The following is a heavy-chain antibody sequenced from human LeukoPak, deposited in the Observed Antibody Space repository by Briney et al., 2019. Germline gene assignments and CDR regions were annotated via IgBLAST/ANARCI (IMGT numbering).Heavy chain of an antibody. CDR1: GFTFSIYG. CDR3: AKARAWGACSGGSCYSDGLDY. CDR2: IRYDGSNE. V-gene: IGHV3-30*02. J-gene: IGHJ4*02. Sequence: PGGSLRLSCAASGFTFSIYGMHWVRQAPGKGLEWVAFIRYDGSNEYYADSVKGRFTISRDNSKNTLYLQMNSLRAEDTAVYYCAKARAWGACSGGSCYSDGLDYWGQGTLVTVSS. D-gene: IGHD2-15*01.